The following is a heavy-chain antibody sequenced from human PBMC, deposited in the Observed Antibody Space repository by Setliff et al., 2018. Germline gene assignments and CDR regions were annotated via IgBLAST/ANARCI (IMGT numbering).Heavy chain of an antibody. Sequence: KASETLSLTCNVSGGSISSGGFYWSWIRQSAGRGLEWIGHFHTGGATDYNLSLKSRVTISLDSSKNQFSLRLSSVTAADAAVYFCARESATIGEFPLYYFDKWGQGIPVTVSS. CDR1: GGSISSGGFY. D-gene: IGHD3-10*01. CDR2: FHTGGAT. CDR3: ARESATIGEFPLYYFDK. V-gene: IGHV4-61*09. J-gene: IGHJ4*02.